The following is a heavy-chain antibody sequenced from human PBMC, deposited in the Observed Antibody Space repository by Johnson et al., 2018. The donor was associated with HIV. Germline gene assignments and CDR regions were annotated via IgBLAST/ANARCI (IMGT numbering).Heavy chain of an antibody. V-gene: IGHV3-66*01. CDR3: AKSPSQLGSAFDI. D-gene: IGHD2-2*01. CDR1: GFSVSSNY. CDR2: IYSGGTT. Sequence: VQLVESGGGLVQPGGSLRLSCAASGFSVSSNYMTWVRQAPGKGLAWVSVIYSGGTTWYADSVKGRFTISRDTSKNTLYLQMNSLRAEDTAVYYCAKSPSQLGSAFDIWGQGTMVTVSS. J-gene: IGHJ3*02.